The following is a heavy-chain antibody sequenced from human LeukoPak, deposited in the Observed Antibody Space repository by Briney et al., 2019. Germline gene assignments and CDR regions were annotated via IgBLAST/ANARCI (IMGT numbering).Heavy chain of an antibody. CDR3: ARGGSPFY. CDR1: GFTFDSSW. Sequence: GGSLRLSCAASGFTFDSSWMHWVRQDPVKGLVWVARVSGDGITTTYADSVKGRFTISRDNAKNTLYLQMNIVRAEDTAVYCARGGSPFYWGQGSRVTVSS. CDR2: VSGDGITT. J-gene: IGHJ4*02. D-gene: IGHD3-10*01. V-gene: IGHV3-74*01.